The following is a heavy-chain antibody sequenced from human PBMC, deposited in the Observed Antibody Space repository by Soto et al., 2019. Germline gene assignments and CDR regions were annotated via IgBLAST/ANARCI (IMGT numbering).Heavy chain of an antibody. CDR3: AKGRSYYYYYGVDV. CDR2: ISSSSGTI. J-gene: IGHJ6*02. CDR1: GFTFSSYS. V-gene: IGHV3-48*01. Sequence: GGSLRLSCAASGFTFSSYSVNWVRQAPGKGLEWVSYISSSSGTIYYADSVKGRFTISRDNSKSTLYLQMNSLRAEDTALYYCAKGRSYYYYYGVDVWGQGTTVTVS.